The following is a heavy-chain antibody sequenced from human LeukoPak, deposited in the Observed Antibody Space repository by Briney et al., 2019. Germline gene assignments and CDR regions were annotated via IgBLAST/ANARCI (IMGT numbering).Heavy chain of an antibody. D-gene: IGHD2-21*01. CDR1: GGSISSYS. J-gene: IGHJ3*02. CDR2: IDTSGTT. Sequence: SETLSLTCAVSGGSISSYSWSWIRQSAGKGLEWIGRIDTSGTTNYNPSLESRVTMSVDTSKNQLSLNLSSMTAADTAVYFCARAVAAVGRVWWWAFDIWGQGTMVTVSS. V-gene: IGHV4-4*07. CDR3: ARAVAAVGRVWWWAFDI.